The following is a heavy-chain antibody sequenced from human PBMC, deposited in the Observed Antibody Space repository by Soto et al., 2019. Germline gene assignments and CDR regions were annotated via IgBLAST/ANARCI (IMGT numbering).Heavy chain of an antibody. J-gene: IGHJ5*02. V-gene: IGHV1-3*01. CDR3: ASGIAARPANWFDP. D-gene: IGHD6-6*01. Sequence: KFQGRVTITRDTSASTAYMELSSLRSEDTAVYYCASGIAARPANWFDPWGQGTLVTVAS.